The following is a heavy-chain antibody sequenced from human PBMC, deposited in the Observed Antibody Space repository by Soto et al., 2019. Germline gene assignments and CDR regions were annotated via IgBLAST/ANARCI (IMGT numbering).Heavy chain of an antibody. CDR1: GGSISSGDYY. V-gene: IGHV4-30-4*01. D-gene: IGHD7-27*01. Sequence: QVQLQESGPGLVKPSQTLSLTCTVSGGSISSGDYYWSWIRQPPGKGLEWIGYIYYSGSTYYNPSLKSRXXIXVXXSKNQFSLKLSSVTAADTAVYYCARAPGEDDAFDIWGQGTMGTVSS. J-gene: IGHJ3*02. CDR3: ARAPGEDDAFDI. CDR2: IYYSGST.